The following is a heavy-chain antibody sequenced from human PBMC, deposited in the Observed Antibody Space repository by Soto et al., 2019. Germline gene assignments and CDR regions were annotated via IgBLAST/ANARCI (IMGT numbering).Heavy chain of an antibody. J-gene: IGHJ6*02. CDR3: ARAVGYVDIVATGGGHYYGMDV. D-gene: IGHD5-12*01. CDR2: ISAYNGNT. Sequence: ASVKVSCKASGYTFTSYGISWVRQAPGQGLEWMGWISAYNGNTNYAQKLQGRVTITADESTSTAYMELSSLRSEDTAVYYCARAVGYVDIVATGGGHYYGMDVWGQGTTVTVSS. V-gene: IGHV1-18*04. CDR1: GYTFTSYG.